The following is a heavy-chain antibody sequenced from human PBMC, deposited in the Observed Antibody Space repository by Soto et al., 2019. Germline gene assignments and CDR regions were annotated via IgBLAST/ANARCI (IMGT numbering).Heavy chain of an antibody. CDR1: GVSINSGGYY. CDR2: IFYSGST. CDR3: ARGYSQSGYSSSWVFDY. D-gene: IGHD6-13*01. Sequence: QVQLQESGPGLVKPSQTLSLICTVSGVSINSGGYYWNWIRQHPGKGLEWIGYIFYSGSTYYNPFLRSRVTISADTSENQFSLNLSSVTAADTAVYFCARGYSQSGYSSSWVFDYWGQGTLVNVYS. V-gene: IGHV4-31*03. J-gene: IGHJ4*02.